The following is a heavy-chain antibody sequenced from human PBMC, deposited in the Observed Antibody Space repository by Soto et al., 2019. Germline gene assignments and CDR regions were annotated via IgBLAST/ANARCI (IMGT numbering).Heavy chain of an antibody. CDR2: ISGYNGNT. CDR1: GYTFSNYG. CDR3: AREGQLGY. Sequence: QVQLVQPGAEVKKPGASVKVSCQASGYTFSNYGFSWVRQAPGQGLEWMGWISGYNGNTNYAERLQGRVTMTTDTSTSTAYMELKSLRYDDTAVYYCAREGQLGYWGQGTPVTVSS. V-gene: IGHV1-18*01. J-gene: IGHJ4*02. D-gene: IGHD6-6*01.